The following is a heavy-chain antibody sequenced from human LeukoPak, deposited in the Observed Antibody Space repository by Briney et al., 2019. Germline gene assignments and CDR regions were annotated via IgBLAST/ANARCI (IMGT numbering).Heavy chain of an antibody. CDR3: ARYSGTGYGMYYFDY. V-gene: IGHV4-61*02. D-gene: IGHD1-1*01. CDR1: GGSLSSGSDY. J-gene: IGHJ4*02. CDR2: MDFSGST. Sequence: SETLSLTCTVSGGSLSSGSDYWSWIRQPAGKALEWVGRMDFSGSTNYNPSLRSRVTLSLDTSKNQFSLKLSSVTAADTAVYYCARYSGTGYGMYYFDYWGQGTLVTVSS.